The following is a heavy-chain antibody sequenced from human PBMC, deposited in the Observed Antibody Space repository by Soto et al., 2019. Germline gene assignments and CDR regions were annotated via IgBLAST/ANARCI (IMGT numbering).Heavy chain of an antibody. J-gene: IGHJ6*02. Sequence: PGESLKISCKGSGYSFTGYWIGWVRQMPGKGLEWMGIIYPGDSDTRYSPSFQGQVTISADKSISTAYLQWSSLKASDTAMYYCARRGGYSYGYVESAYGMDVWGQGTTVTVSS. CDR2: IYPGDSDT. D-gene: IGHD5-18*01. CDR1: GYSFTGYW. CDR3: ARRGGYSYGYVESAYGMDV. V-gene: IGHV5-51*01.